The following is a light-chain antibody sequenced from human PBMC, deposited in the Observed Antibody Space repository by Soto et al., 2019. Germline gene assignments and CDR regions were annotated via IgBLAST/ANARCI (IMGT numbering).Light chain of an antibody. J-gene: IGLJ2*01. V-gene: IGLV1-40*01. CDR1: SSNIGAGYD. Sequence: QLVLTQPPSVSGAPGQRVTISCTGSSSNIGAGYDVHWYQQLPGTAPKLLIYGNSNRPSGVPDRFSGSKSGTSASLAITGLQAEDEADYYCQSYDNSLRGEGVFGGGTKLTVL. CDR2: GNS. CDR3: QSYDNSLRGEGV.